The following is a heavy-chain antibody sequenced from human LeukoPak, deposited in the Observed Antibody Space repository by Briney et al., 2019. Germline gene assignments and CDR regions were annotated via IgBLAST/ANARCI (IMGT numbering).Heavy chain of an antibody. V-gene: IGHV3-23*01. CDR1: GFTFSSYA. Sequence: GGSLRLSCAASGFTFSSYAMSWVRQAPGRGLEWVSAISGSGGSTYYADSVKGRFTISRDNSKNTLYLQVNSLRAEDTAVYYCAKDLALTITIFGVVIIPWGQGTLATVSS. CDR2: ISGSGGST. D-gene: IGHD3-3*01. J-gene: IGHJ5*02. CDR3: AKDLALTITIFGVVIIP.